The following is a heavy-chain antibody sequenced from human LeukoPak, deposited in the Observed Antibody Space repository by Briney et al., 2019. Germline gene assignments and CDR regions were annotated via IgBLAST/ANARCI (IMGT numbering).Heavy chain of an antibody. J-gene: IGHJ3*02. Sequence: PSETLSLTCAVYGGSFSGYYWDWIRQPPGKGLEWIGSIYYSGSTYYNPSLKSRVTISADTSKKQFSLKLSSVAAADTAVYYCARPALGAFDIWGQGTMVTVSS. V-gene: IGHV4-39*01. D-gene: IGHD2-15*01. CDR1: GGSFSGYY. CDR2: IYYSGST. CDR3: ARPALGAFDI.